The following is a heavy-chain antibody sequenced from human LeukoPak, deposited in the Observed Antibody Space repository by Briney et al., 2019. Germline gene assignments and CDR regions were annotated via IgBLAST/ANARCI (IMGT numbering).Heavy chain of an antibody. CDR2: ISESGTGT. CDR3: AKSVTADP. V-gene: IGHV3-23*01. D-gene: IGHD4-23*01. J-gene: IGHJ5*02. CDR1: RLPFSSYA. Sequence: GGSLRLSCAASRLPFSSYAMSWVRQAPGKGLEWVSAISESGTGTYYADSVKGRFTISRDSSKNTLYLQMSSLRAEDTAVYYCAKSVTADPWGQGTLVTVSS.